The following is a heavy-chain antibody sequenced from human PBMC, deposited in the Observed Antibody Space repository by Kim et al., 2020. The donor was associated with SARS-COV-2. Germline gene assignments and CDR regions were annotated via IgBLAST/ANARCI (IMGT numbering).Heavy chain of an antibody. Sequence: SETLSLTCTVSGGSISSSSYYWGWIRQPPGKGLEWIGSIYYSGSTYYNPSLKSRVTISVDTSKNQFSLKLSSVTAADTAVYYCAREWGSGYGPTLFDYWGQGTLVTVSS. V-gene: IGHV4-39*07. J-gene: IGHJ4*02. D-gene: IGHD5-12*01. CDR2: IYYSGST. CDR1: GGSISSSSYY. CDR3: AREWGSGYGPTLFDY.